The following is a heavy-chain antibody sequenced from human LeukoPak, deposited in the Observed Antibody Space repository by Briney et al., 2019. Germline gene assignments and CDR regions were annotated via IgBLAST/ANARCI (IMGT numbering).Heavy chain of an antibody. J-gene: IGHJ4*02. D-gene: IGHD3-3*01. Sequence: KASETLSLTCAVYGGSFSGYYWSWIRQPPGKGLEWIGEINHSGSTNYNPSLKSRVTISVDTSKNQFSLKLSSVTAEDTAVYYCARGEWAAEFDYWGQGTLVTVSS. CDR3: ARGEWAAEFDY. CDR1: GGSFSGYY. CDR2: INHSGST. V-gene: IGHV4-34*01.